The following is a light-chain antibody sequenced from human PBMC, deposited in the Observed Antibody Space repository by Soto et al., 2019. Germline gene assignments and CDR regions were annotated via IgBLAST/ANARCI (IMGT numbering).Light chain of an antibody. CDR1: SSDVGAYNL. CDR2: EVS. J-gene: IGLJ1*01. Sequence: QSVLTQPASVSGSPGQYITISCTGTSSDVGAYNLVSWYQHHPDKAPKLMISEVSNRPSGVSDRFSGSKSGNTASLTISGLQAEDEADYYCASLTTTNFVFGTGTKVTVL. CDR3: ASLTTTNFV. V-gene: IGLV2-14*01.